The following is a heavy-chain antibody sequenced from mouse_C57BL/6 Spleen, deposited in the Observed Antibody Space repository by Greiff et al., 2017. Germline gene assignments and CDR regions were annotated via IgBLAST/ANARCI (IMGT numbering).Heavy chain of an antibody. CDR3: YSSGYVKAY. CDR1: GFNIKDDY. J-gene: IGHJ3*01. V-gene: IGHV14-4*01. CDR2: IDPENGDT. Sequence: EVQLQESGAELVRPGASVKLSCTASGFNIKDDYMHWVKQRPEQGLEWIGWIDPENGDTEYASKFQGKATITADTSSNTAYLQLSSLTSEDTAVYYCYSSGYVKAYWGQGTLVTVSA. D-gene: IGHD3-2*02.